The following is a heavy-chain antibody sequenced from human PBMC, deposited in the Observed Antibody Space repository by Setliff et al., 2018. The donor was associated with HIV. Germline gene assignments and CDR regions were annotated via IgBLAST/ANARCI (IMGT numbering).Heavy chain of an antibody. CDR3: ARAEGYGDRGGGFFDY. CDR1: GYTFTSYG. Sequence: ASVKVSCKASGYTFTSYGISWVRQAPGQGLEWMGWISAYNGNTNYAQKLQGRVTMTTDTSTSTAYMELRSLRSDDTAVYYCARAEGYGDRGGGFFDYWGQGTLVTVSS. CDR2: ISAYNGNT. V-gene: IGHV1-18*01. D-gene: IGHD4-17*01. J-gene: IGHJ4*02.